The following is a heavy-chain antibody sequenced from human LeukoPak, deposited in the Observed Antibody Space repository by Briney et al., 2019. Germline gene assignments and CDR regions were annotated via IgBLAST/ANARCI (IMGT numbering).Heavy chain of an antibody. Sequence: GGSLRLSCAASGFTFSSDAMSWVRQAPGKGLEWVSVISGSGGSTYYVDPVKGRFTISRDNSKNTLYLQMNSLRAEDTAVYYCAKRYIGNYYFDYWGQGTLVTVSS. V-gene: IGHV3-23*01. J-gene: IGHJ4*02. CDR3: AKRYIGNYYFDY. CDR2: ISGSGGST. D-gene: IGHD3-16*02. CDR1: GFTFSSDA.